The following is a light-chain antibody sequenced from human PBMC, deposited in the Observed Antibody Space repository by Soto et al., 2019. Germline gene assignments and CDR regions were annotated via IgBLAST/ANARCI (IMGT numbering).Light chain of an antibody. V-gene: IGKV3-11*01. Sequence: ENVLPQSPATLSLSPGGRATLPCRASQSVSSYLAWYQQQPGQAPRLLIYDASNRATGIPARFSGSGSGTDFTLTISSLEPEDFAVYYCQQRSNWPTFGGGTKVDIK. J-gene: IGKJ4*01. CDR1: QSVSSY. CDR2: DAS. CDR3: QQRSNWPT.